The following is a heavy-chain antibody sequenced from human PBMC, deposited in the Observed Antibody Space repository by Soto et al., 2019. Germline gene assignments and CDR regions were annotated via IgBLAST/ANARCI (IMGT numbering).Heavy chain of an antibody. CDR2: IIPIFGTA. J-gene: IGHJ6*02. Sequence: SVKVSCKASGGTFSSYAISWVRQAPGQGLEWMGGIIPIFGTANYAQKFQGRVTITADESTSTAYMELSSLRSEDTAVYYCARNVRGVISYYYGMDVWGQGTTVTVSS. D-gene: IGHD3-10*02. V-gene: IGHV1-69*13. CDR1: GGTFSSYA. CDR3: ARNVRGVISYYYGMDV.